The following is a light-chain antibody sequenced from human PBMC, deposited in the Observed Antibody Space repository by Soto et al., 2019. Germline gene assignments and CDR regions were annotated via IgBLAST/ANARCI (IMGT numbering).Light chain of an antibody. Sequence: QSALTQPRSVSGSPGQSVTISCTGTSSDVGGYNYVSWYQQHPGKAPKVMIYDVSERPSGVTDRFSGSKSGNPASLTISGLQAEDEADYYCCSYAGSPRYVLGTGTKLTVL. CDR3: CSYAGSPRYV. CDR2: DVS. CDR1: SSDVGGYNY. V-gene: IGLV2-11*01. J-gene: IGLJ1*01.